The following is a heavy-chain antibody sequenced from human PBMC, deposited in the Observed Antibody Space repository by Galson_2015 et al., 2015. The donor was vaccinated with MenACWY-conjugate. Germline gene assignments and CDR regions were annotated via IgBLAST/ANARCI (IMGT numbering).Heavy chain of an antibody. D-gene: IGHD4-17*01. J-gene: IGHJ5*02. CDR3: AVSLTVTTEA. CDR2: INSDGSNT. Sequence: ALRLACAASGFTFSSYWMHWVRQAPGKGLVGVSRINSDGSNTNYADSVKGRFTISRDNAKNTVCLQMNSLRDEATAVYYCAVSLTVTTEAWGQGTLVTVSS. V-gene: IGHV3-74*01. CDR1: GFTFSSYW.